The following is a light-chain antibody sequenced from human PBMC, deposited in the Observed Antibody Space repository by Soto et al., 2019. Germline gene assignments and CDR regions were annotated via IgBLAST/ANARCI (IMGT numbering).Light chain of an antibody. Sequence: DIVITQSPATLSVSPGERATLSCRASQTVGFILSWYQQKPGQGPRRLIYGASTRAAGIPNRFSGSGSGTEFTLTINSLQPEAFAVYSYHQYSAGPPWTFGQGTKVEIK. CDR1: QTVGFI. V-gene: IGKV3-15*01. CDR3: HQYSAGPPWT. J-gene: IGKJ1*01. CDR2: GAS.